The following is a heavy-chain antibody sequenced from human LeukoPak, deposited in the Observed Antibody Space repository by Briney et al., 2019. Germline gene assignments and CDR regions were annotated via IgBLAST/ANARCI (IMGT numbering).Heavy chain of an antibody. Sequence: SQTLSLTCAIPGDSVSSTNGAWNWLRQSPSRGLEWLGRTYFRSKWYNDYAPSVERRITVNPDTARNQVSLHLRFVTPEDTAIYYCAKGRGSGFFDLWGQGTVVTVSS. CDR1: GDSVSSTNGA. CDR2: TYFRSKWYN. CDR3: AKGRGSGFFDL. D-gene: IGHD3-10*01. V-gene: IGHV6-1*01. J-gene: IGHJ3*01.